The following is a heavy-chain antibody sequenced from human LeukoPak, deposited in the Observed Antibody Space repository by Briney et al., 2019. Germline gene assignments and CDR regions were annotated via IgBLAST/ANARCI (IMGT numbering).Heavy chain of an antibody. CDR3: AKDGSYGSGSADY. V-gene: IGHV3-23*01. CDR1: GFAFSGYA. J-gene: IGHJ4*02. Sequence: GGSLRLSCKTSGFAFSGYAMNWVRQAPGKGLEWVSGISGGGTYYADSVKGRFTISRDNSKNVLYLQMNSLRAEDTAVYYCAKDGSYGSGSADYWGQGTLVTVSS. CDR2: ISGGGT. D-gene: IGHD3-10*01.